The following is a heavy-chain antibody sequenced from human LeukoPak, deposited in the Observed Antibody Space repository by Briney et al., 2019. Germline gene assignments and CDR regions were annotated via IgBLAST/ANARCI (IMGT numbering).Heavy chain of an antibody. V-gene: IGHV4-4*02. D-gene: IGHD6-13*01. CDR3: ARGYSSSWYTGPFDY. Sequence: SGTLSLTCAVSGGSISSSNWWSWVRQPPGKGLEWIGEIYHSGSTNYNPSLKSRVTISVDRSKNQFSLKLSSVTAADTAVYYCARGYSSSWYTGPFDYWGQGTLVTVSS. J-gene: IGHJ4*02. CDR2: IYHSGST. CDR1: GGSISSSNW.